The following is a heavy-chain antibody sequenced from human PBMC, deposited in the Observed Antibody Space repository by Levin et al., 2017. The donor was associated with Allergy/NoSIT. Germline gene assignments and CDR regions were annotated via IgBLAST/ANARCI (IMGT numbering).Heavy chain of an antibody. D-gene: IGHD7-27*01. CDR3: VRDPPPTGDGWYFEL. CDR2: IKPDGSEK. Sequence: GGSLRLSCAASGFTFTRYWMSWVRQAPGKGLEWVANIKPDGSEKYYLDSVKGRFTISRDNAKNSLFLQMNSLRGDDTAVYYCVRDPPPTGDGWYFELWGRGTLVTVSS. J-gene: IGHJ2*01. V-gene: IGHV3-7*04. CDR1: GFTFTRYW.